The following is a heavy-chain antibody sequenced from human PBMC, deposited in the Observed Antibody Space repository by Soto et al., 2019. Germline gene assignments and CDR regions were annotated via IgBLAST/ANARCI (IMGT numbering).Heavy chain of an antibody. V-gene: IGHV1-18*01. J-gene: IGHJ5*02. CDR2: VSPYNGNT. CDR3: ARDRGYNWNYGWFDP. D-gene: IGHD1-7*01. CDR1: GYTFSNYG. Sequence: QVQLVQSGAEVKKPGASVKVSCKASGYTFSNYGISWVRQAPGQGIEWMGRVSPYNGNTNYEQKLQGRVTMTTDTSTSTAYMELRSLRSDDTAVYYCARDRGYNWNYGWFDPWGQGTLVTVSS.